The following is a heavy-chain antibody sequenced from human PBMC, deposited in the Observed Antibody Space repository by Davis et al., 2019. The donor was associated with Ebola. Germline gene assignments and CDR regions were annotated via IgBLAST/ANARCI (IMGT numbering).Heavy chain of an antibody. J-gene: IGHJ4*02. CDR2: FDPEDGET. Sequence: ASVKVSCKVSGYTLTEFSMHWVRQPPGKGLEWMGGFDPEDGETIYAQKFQGRVTMTTDTSTSTAYMELRSLRSDDTAVYYCAREADDFWSGSFDYWGQGTLVTVSS. D-gene: IGHD3-3*01. CDR3: AREADDFWSGSFDY. CDR1: GYTLTEFS. V-gene: IGHV1-24*01.